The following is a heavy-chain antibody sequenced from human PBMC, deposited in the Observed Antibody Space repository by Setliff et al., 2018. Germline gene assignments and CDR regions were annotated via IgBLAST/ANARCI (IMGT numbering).Heavy chain of an antibody. J-gene: IGHJ4*02. V-gene: IGHV1-18*01. CDR1: GYTFTSDG. CDR2: ISVYNGKT. Sequence: ASVKVSCKASGYTFTSDGISWVRQAPGQGLEWMGCISVYNGKTKYAQKFQGRVTMTTDTTTSKAYMDLSSLRSEDTAVYYCARDKYGSCGYYKGYCDYWGQGTLVTVSS. CDR3: ARDKYGSCGYYKGYCDY. D-gene: IGHD3-10*01.